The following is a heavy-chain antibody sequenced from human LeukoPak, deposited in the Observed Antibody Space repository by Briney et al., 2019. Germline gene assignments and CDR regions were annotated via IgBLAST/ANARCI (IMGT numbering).Heavy chain of an antibody. J-gene: IGHJ4*02. CDR3: ARAPRALYCSGGSCYFDY. D-gene: IGHD2-15*01. CDR2: IYHSGST. CDR1: GGSISSSSYY. Sequence: SETLSLTCTVSGGSISSSSYYWGWIRQPPGKGLEWIGSIYHSGSTYYNPSLKSRVTISVDTSKNQFSLKLSSVTAADTAVYYCARAPRALYCSGGSCYFDYWGQGTLVTVSS. V-gene: IGHV4-39*07.